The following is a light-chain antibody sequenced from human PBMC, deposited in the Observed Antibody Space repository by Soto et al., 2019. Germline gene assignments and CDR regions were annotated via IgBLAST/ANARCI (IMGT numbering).Light chain of an antibody. Sequence: IVMTQSPATLPVSPGERATLSYRTSQSVDSRLAWYQHKPGQAPRLLIYGASNRATGIPARFSGSGSGTEFTLTIDSLQSEDFAIYFCQQYNNWPGTFGGGTKVEIK. V-gene: IGKV3-15*01. CDR2: GAS. CDR3: QQYNNWPGT. CDR1: QSVDSR. J-gene: IGKJ4*01.